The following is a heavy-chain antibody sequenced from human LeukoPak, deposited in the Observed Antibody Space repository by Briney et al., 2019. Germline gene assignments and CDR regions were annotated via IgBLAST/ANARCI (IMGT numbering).Heavy chain of an antibody. D-gene: IGHD3-16*01. V-gene: IGHV4-34*01. J-gene: IGHJ4*02. Sequence: ESSETLSLTCAVYGGSFSGYYWSWIRQPPGKGLEWIGEINHSGSTNYNPSLKSRVTISVDTSKNQFSLKLSSVTAADTAVYYCARGGQLWPRDDYWGQGTLVTVSS. CDR3: ARGGQLWPRDDY. CDR1: GGSFSGYY. CDR2: INHSGST.